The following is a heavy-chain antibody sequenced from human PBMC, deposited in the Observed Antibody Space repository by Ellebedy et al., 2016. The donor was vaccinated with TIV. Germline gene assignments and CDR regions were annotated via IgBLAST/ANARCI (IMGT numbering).Heavy chain of an antibody. D-gene: IGHD6-13*01. CDR1: GYTFTSYY. CDR3: ARPSVYSSSWYIGYYYYGMDV. Sequence: AASVKVSCKASGYTFTSYYMHWVRQAPGQGLEWMGIINPSGGSTSYAQKCQGRVTMTRDTSTSTVYMELSSLRSEDTAVYYCARPSVYSSSWYIGYYYYGMDVWGQGTTVTVSS. V-gene: IGHV1-46*01. CDR2: INPSGGST. J-gene: IGHJ6*02.